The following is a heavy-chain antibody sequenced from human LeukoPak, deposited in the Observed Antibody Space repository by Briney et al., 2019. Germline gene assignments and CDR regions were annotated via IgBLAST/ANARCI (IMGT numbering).Heavy chain of an antibody. V-gene: IGHV4-59*01. CDR1: GGSISSYY. CDR2: IYYSGST. D-gene: IGHD5-18*01. Sequence: PSETLSLTCTVSGGSISSYYWSWIRQPPGKGLEWIGYIYYSGSTNYNPSLKSRVTISVDTSKNQFSLKLSSVTAADTAVCYCARFGGYSYGSAADYWGQGTLVTVSS. CDR3: ARFGGYSYGSAADY. J-gene: IGHJ4*02.